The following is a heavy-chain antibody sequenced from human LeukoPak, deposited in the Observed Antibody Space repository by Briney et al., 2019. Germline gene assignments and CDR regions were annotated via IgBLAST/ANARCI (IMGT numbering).Heavy chain of an antibody. CDR2: ISPRDSTT. CDR1: GSTFSNYW. D-gene: IGHD5/OR15-5a*01. J-gene: IGHJ4*02. Sequence: GESLKISCKASGSTFSNYWIGWVRQMPGEGLEWLGIISPRDSTTRYSPSFQGQVTISADKSISTAYLQWNSLQASDTAMYFCASSLPLNSVWSPSDCWGQGTLVTVSS. CDR3: ASSLPLNSVWSPSDC. V-gene: IGHV5-51*01.